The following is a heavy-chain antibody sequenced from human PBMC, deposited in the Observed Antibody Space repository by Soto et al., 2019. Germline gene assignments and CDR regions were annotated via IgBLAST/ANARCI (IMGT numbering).Heavy chain of an antibody. J-gene: IGHJ4*02. Sequence: GSLRLSCAASGFTFSDYYMSWIRQAPGKGLEWVSYISSSSSYTNYADSVKGRFTISRDNAKNSLYLQMNSPRAEDTAVYYCARVLLDLWPLDYWGQGTLVTVSS. CDR1: GFTFSDYY. D-gene: IGHD2-2*02. V-gene: IGHV3-11*06. CDR2: ISSSSSYT. CDR3: ARVLLDLWPLDY.